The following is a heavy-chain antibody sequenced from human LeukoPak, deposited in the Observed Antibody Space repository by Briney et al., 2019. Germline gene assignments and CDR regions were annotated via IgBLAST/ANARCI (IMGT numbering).Heavy chain of an antibody. J-gene: IGHJ6*03. D-gene: IGHD1-26*01. CDR1: GYSFTSYW. CDR2: IYPGDSDT. CDR3: ARHDLLVGATKGGYYYYYYMDV. Sequence: GESLKISCKGSGYSFTSYWIGWVRQMPGKGLEWMGIIYPGDSDTRYSPSFQGQVTISADKSISTAYLQWSSLKASDTAMYYCARHDLLVGATKGGYYYYYYMDVWGKGTTVTVSS. V-gene: IGHV5-51*01.